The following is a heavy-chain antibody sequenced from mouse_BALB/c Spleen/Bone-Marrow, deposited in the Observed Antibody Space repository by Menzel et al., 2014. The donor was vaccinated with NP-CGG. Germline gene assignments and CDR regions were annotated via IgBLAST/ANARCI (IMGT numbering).Heavy chain of an antibody. CDR2: IYPSDSYT. D-gene: IGHD3-3*01. V-gene: IGHV1-69*02. CDR1: GYTFTSYW. J-gene: IGHJ2*01. Sequence: VQLQQSGAALVRPGASVKLSCKASGYTFTSYWINWVKQRPGQGLEWIGNIYPSDSYTNYNQKFKDKATLTVDKASSTAYMQLSSPTSEDSAVYYCTRGTRYYFDYWVQGTTLTVSS. CDR3: TRGTRYYFDY.